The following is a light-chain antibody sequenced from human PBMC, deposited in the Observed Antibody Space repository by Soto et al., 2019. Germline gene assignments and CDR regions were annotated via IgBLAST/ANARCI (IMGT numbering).Light chain of an antibody. CDR3: HQYGGSPQT. V-gene: IGKV3-20*01. Sequence: EIVLTQSPGTLSLSPGERATLSCRASQSVSKYLAWYQQKPGQAPRLLIYGASSRATGIPDRFSGSGSGTDFTLTISRLEPEDFAVYYCHQYGGSPQTFGQGTKVEIK. J-gene: IGKJ1*01. CDR2: GAS. CDR1: QSVSKY.